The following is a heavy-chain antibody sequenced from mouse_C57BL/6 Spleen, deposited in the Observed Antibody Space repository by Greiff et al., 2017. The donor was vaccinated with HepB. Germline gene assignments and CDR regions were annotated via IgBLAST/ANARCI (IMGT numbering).Heavy chain of an antibody. CDR1: GFTFSSYA. J-gene: IGHJ4*01. CDR2: ISDGGSYT. V-gene: IGHV5-4*01. Sequence: DVKLVESGGGLVKPGGSLKLSCAASGFTFSSYAMSWVRQTPEKRLEWVATISDGGSYTYYPDNVKGRFTISRDNAKNNLYLQMSHLKSEDTAMYYCARDYDYDDYAMDYWGQGTSVTVSS. D-gene: IGHD2-4*01. CDR3: ARDYDYDDYAMDY.